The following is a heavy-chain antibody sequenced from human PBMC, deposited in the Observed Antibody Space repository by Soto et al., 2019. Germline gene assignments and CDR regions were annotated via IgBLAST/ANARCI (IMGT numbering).Heavy chain of an antibody. D-gene: IGHD3-10*01. CDR1: GCIFTNYG. CDR3: ARGGGSGTLGIDY. J-gene: IGHJ4*02. Sequence: ASVKVSCKASGCIFTNYGLTWVRQAPGQGLEWVGWISPYNGDTNYAQKVKGRVTMTTDTSTSTAYMELRSLTSDDTAVYHCARGGGSGTLGIDYWGQGTLVHRLL. CDR2: ISPYNGDT. V-gene: IGHV1-18*01.